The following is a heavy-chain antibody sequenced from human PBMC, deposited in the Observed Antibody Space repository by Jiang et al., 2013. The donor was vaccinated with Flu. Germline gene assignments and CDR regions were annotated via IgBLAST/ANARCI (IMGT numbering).Heavy chain of an antibody. CDR1: GGSISSYY. J-gene: IGHJ4*02. CDR2: SITWEH. D-gene: IGHD3-10*01. V-gene: IGHV4-59*08. CDR3: ARHDVMVRGVIAPPLY. Sequence: VSGGSISSYYWSWIRQPPGKDWSGLGISITWEHQLXPLLKSRVTISVDTSKNQFXLKLSSVTAADTAVYYCARHDVMVRGVIAPPLYWGQGTLVTVSS.